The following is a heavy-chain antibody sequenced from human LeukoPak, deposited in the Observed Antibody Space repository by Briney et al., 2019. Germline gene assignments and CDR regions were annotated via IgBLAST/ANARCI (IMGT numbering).Heavy chain of an antibody. Sequence: PGGSLRLSCGASGFTFSSYWMHSVRQAPGKGLVWVSRIKSEGSSTSYADSVKGRFPISRDNAKNTLYLQMNSLRAEDTAVYYCARMGGYSSSWTAYWGQGTLVTVSS. CDR1: GFTFSSYW. CDR2: IKSEGSST. V-gene: IGHV3-74*01. D-gene: IGHD6-13*01. CDR3: ARMGGYSSSWTAY. J-gene: IGHJ4*02.